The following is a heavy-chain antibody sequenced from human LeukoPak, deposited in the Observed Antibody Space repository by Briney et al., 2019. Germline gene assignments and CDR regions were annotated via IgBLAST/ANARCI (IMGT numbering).Heavy chain of an antibody. Sequence: PGGSLRLSCAASGFTFSSYSMNWVRQAPGKGLEWVAVISYDGSNKYYADSVKGRFTISRDNSKNTLYLQMNSLRAEDTAVYYCAKVRQWLVDQKGGFDYWAQGTLVTVSS. J-gene: IGHJ4*02. CDR3: AKVRQWLVDQKGGFDY. D-gene: IGHD6-19*01. CDR2: ISYDGSNK. CDR1: GFTFSSYS. V-gene: IGHV3-30*18.